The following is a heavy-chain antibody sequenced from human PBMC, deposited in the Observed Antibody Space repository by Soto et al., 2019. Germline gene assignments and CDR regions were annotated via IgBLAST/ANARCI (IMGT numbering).Heavy chain of an antibody. Sequence: SETLSLTCTVAGGSIISYYWSWIRQPPGKGLEWIGYIYYSGSTNYNPSLKSRVTISVDTSKNQFSLKLSSVTAADTAVYYCARGRTGYCSGGSCPNPLPDDAFDILGQGTMVTVSS. CDR3: ARGRTGYCSGGSCPNPLPDDAFDI. CDR2: IYYSGST. CDR1: GGSIISYY. V-gene: IGHV4-59*01. J-gene: IGHJ3*02. D-gene: IGHD2-15*01.